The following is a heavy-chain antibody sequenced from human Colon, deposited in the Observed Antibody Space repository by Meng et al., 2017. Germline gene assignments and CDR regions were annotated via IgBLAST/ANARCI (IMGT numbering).Heavy chain of an antibody. V-gene: IGHV1-3*01. D-gene: IGHD3-10*01. J-gene: IGHJ4*02. CDR3: ARGEEGDT. CDR1: GYTFTRYP. Sequence: QVQLVQSGAEVKQPGASVKVSCKTSGYTFTRYPIHGVRQAPGLRVEWMELISAGNGNTKYSQKFQGRVTITRDTSARKSYVEFSGLTAEDTAVYDCARGEEGDTWGQGTLVTVSS. CDR2: ISAGNGNT.